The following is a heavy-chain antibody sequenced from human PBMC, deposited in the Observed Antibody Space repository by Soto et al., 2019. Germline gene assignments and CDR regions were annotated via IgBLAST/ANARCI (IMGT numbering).Heavy chain of an antibody. CDR3: ARERTSYYDFWSGYYTSYYYYGMDV. Sequence: SETLSLTCTVSGGSVSSGSYYWSWTRQPPGKGLEWIGYIYYSGSTNYNPSLKSRVTISVDTSKNQFSLKLSSVTAADTAVYYCARERTSYYDFWSGYYTSYYYYGMDVWGQGTTVTVSS. J-gene: IGHJ6*02. V-gene: IGHV4-61*01. CDR2: IYYSGST. CDR1: GGSVSSGSYY. D-gene: IGHD3-3*01.